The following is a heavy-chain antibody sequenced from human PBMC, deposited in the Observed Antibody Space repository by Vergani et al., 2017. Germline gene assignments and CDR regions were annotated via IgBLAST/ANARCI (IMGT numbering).Heavy chain of an antibody. CDR1: GYTFSNYY. J-gene: IGHJ4*02. CDR2: INPSGGHT. CDR3: ARGDYGILTGYRY. Sequence: VQLVESGAEVKKSGASVKVSCKTSGYTFSNYYMHWVRQAPGQGLEWMGIINPSGGHTNYAQKFQGRVTMTRDTSTSTVYMELRSLRSEDTAIYYCARGDYGILTGYRYWGQGTLVTVSA. V-gene: IGHV1-46*03. D-gene: IGHD3-9*01.